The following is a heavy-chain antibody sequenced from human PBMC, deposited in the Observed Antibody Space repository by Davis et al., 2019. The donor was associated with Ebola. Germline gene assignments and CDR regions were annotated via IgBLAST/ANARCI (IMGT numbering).Heavy chain of an antibody. J-gene: IGHJ3*02. CDR3: ARELRRYNWNYGAFDI. Sequence: SETLSLTCAVYGGSFSGYYWSWIRQPPGKGLEWIGEINHSGSTNYNSSLKSRVTISVDTSKNQFSLKLSSVTAADTAVYYCARELRRYNWNYGAFDIWGQGTMVTVCS. CDR2: INHSGST. D-gene: IGHD1-7*01. V-gene: IGHV4-34*01. CDR1: GGSFSGYY.